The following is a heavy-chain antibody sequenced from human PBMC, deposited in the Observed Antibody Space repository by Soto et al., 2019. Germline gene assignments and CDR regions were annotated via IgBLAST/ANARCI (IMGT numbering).Heavy chain of an antibody. CDR3: ARLQGRQIAAQTTWREH. D-gene: IGHD6-6*01. Sequence: ASVKVSCKASGGTFSSYAISWVRQAPGEGLEWMGGIIPIFGTANYAQKFQGRVTITADESTSTAYMELSSLRSEDTAVYYCARLQGRQIAAQTTWREHWGQGTPVTGSS. V-gene: IGHV1-69*13. CDR2: IIPIFGTA. CDR1: GGTFSSYA. J-gene: IGHJ4*02.